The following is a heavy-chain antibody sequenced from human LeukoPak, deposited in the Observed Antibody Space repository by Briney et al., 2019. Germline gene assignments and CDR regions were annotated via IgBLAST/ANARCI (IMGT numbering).Heavy chain of an antibody. CDR2: ISWNSGNI. V-gene: IGHV3-9*01. CDR1: GFKFDDYA. Sequence: GGSLRLSCAASGFKFDDYAMHWVRQVPGKGLKWVSSISWNSGNIDYADSVKGRFTISRDNAKNSLYLQMNSLRGEDTAVYFCVRVTTNGYFDYWGQGSLVTVSS. CDR3: VRVTTNGYFDY. J-gene: IGHJ4*02. D-gene: IGHD2-21*02.